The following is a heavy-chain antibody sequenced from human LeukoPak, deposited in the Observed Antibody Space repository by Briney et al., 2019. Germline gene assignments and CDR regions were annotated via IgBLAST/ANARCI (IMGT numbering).Heavy chain of an antibody. CDR3: AKAMGWLTGQSGYFDL. CDR1: GFTFSSYW. Sequence: GGSLRLSCAASGFTFSSYWMHWVRQAPGKGLVWVSRIKSDGSSTNYADSVKGRFTISRDNAKNTLYLQMNSLRAEDTAVYYCAKAMGWLTGQSGYFDLWGRGTLVTVSS. J-gene: IGHJ2*01. V-gene: IGHV3-74*01. CDR2: IKSDGSST. D-gene: IGHD3-9*01.